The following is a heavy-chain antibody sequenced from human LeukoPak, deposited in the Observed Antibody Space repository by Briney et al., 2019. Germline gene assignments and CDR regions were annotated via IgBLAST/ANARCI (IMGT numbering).Heavy chain of an antibody. V-gene: IGHV4-39*01. CDR3: ARRYSSSHPSKKYYFDY. CDR1: GGSISSSSYY. D-gene: IGHD6-13*01. Sequence: SETLSLTCTVSGGSISSSSYYWGWIRQPPGKGLEWIGSIYYSGSTYYNPSLKSRVTISVDTSKNQFSLKLSSVTAADTVVYYCARRYSSSHPSKKYYFDYWGQGTLVTVSS. J-gene: IGHJ4*02. CDR2: IYYSGST.